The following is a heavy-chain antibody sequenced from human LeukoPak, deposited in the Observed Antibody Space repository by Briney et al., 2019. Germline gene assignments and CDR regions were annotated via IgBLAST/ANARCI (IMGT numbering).Heavy chain of an antibody. D-gene: IGHD4-17*01. CDR2: ISSSNSYI. V-gene: IGHV3-21*01. Sequence: GGSLRLSCAASGFTFSPYSMCWVRQAPGKGLEWVSCISSSNSYIYYADSVKGRFTISRDNAKKLVYLQMNSLRAEDTAVYYCARGDYGDYYYYYMDVWGKGTTVTVSS. J-gene: IGHJ6*03. CDR1: GFTFSPYS. CDR3: ARGDYGDYYYYYMDV.